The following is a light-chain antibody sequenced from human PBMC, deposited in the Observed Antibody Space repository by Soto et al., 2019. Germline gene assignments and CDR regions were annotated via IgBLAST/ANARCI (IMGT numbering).Light chain of an antibody. CDR1: HILLHSNGYNY. J-gene: IGKJ5*01. Sequence: DIVMTQSPLSLPVTPVEPASISCRSSHILLHSNGYNYLDWYLQKPGQSPQLLIYLGSSRASGVPDRFSGSGSGTDFTLKISRVEAEDVGVYYCMQALQTITFGQGTRLEIK. V-gene: IGKV2-28*01. CDR3: MQALQTIT. CDR2: LGS.